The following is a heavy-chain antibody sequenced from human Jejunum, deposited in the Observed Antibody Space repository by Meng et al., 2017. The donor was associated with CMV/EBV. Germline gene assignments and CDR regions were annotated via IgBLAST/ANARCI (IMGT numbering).Heavy chain of an antibody. CDR1: GDSISCDGYY. J-gene: IGHJ1*01. D-gene: IGHD5-24*01. V-gene: IGHV4-31*03. CDR2: IHPSGST. CDR3: TRGRDAYKVGL. Sequence: CTVSGDSISCDGYYCNWIRQLPGKGLEWIGFIHPSGSTHYNPSLKSRVSISSDTSKSQFSLSLSSVNVADSAVYYCTRGRDAYKVGLWGQGTLVTVSS.